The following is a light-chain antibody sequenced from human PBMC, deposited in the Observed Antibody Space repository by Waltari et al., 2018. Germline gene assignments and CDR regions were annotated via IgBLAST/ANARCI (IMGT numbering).Light chain of an antibody. CDR2: DVS. CDR3: QKLDNYPPPT. J-gene: IGKJ5*01. Sequence: TQSPATLSVSPGERATLSCRASQGISRHLAWYQQKPGEAPKLLIYDVSTLQSGVPSRFSGSGFGTEFTLTISSLQPEDSATYYCQKLDNYPPPTFGQGTRLEI. V-gene: IGKV1-9*01. CDR1: QGISRH.